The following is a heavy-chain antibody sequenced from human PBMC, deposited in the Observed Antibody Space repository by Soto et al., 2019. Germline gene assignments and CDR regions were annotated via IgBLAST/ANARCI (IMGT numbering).Heavy chain of an antibody. CDR1: GGPFSTSS. J-gene: IGHJ4*02. D-gene: IGHD2-15*01. V-gene: IGHV1-69*01. Sequence: QLQLVQSGTEVKEPGSPVKVSCKASGGPFSTSSFVWVRQGPGQGLEWMGGIIPIFTRTNFAQKLQGRVTFSADDSTRTTYMELRSLTSEATAIYYCARDVVRSTAGDSWGQGTLVTVSS. CDR2: IIPIFTRT. CDR3: ARDVVRSTAGDS.